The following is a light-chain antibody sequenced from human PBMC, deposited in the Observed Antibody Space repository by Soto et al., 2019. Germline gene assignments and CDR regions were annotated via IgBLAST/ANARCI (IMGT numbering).Light chain of an antibody. Sequence: QSALTQPPSASGSPGQSVTISCTGTSSDVGGYNYVSWYQQHPGKAPKLMIYEVSKRPSGVPARFSGSKSGNTASLTVSGLQAEDEADNYCTSYAGSNNLVFGTGTKLTVL. V-gene: IGLV2-8*01. CDR1: SSDVGGYNY. CDR2: EVS. J-gene: IGLJ1*01. CDR3: TSYAGSNNLV.